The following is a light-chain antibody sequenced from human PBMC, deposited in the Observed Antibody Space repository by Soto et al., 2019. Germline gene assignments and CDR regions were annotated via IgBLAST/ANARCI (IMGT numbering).Light chain of an antibody. CDR2: GNY. CDR3: QSYDSSLSHVV. J-gene: IGLJ2*01. V-gene: IGLV1-40*01. Sequence: QAVVTQPPSVSGAPVRRVIISCTGSSSNLGAGYDVQWYQQLPGTAPKLLIFGNYNRPSGVPDRFSGSKSGPSASLAITGLQSEDEADYYCQSYDSSLSHVVFGGGTKLTVL. CDR1: SSNLGAGYD.